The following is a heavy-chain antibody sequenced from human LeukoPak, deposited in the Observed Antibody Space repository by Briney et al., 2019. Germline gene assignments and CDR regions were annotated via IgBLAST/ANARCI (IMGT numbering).Heavy chain of an antibody. Sequence: PGGSLRLSSAASGFTFSRYAMTWVRQAPGKGLEWVSTISGVGDRTYFADSVKGRFTVSRDNSKSTLYLQMNRLRAEDTAVYYCAKGFGDTTFGVVTANDSWGQGILVIVSS. J-gene: IGHJ4*02. CDR3: AKGFGDTTFGVVTANDS. D-gene: IGHD3-3*01. V-gene: IGHV3-23*01. CDR1: GFTFSRYA. CDR2: ISGVGDRT.